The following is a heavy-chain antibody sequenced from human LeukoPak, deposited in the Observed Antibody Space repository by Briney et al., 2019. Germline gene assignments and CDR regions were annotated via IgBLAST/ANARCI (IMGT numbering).Heavy chain of an antibody. CDR3: TRQGDSTDY. V-gene: IGHV3-73*01. D-gene: IGHD2-21*02. J-gene: IGHJ4*02. Sequence: PGGSLRLSCAASGFTFSGSAMHWVRQASGKGLEWVGRIRSKANSYATAYAASVKGRFTISRDDSKNTAYPQMNSLKTEDTAVYYCTRQGDSTDYWGQGTLVTVSS. CDR1: GFTFSGSA. CDR2: IRSKANSYAT.